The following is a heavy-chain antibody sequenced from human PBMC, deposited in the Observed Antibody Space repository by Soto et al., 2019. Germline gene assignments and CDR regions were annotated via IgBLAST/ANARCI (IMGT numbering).Heavy chain of an antibody. J-gene: IGHJ6*02. Sequence: QITLKESGPTLVKPTQTLTLTCTFSGLSLTTSGVGVSWIRQPPGKALEWLAVIYWDNDKRFSPSLKTRLTITRDTSKNPVILTMTHMDPVDTGTYYCSQGGSGSYYGMDVWGQGTTVTVSS. D-gene: IGHD3-10*01. CDR2: IYWDNDK. CDR1: GLSLTTSGVG. CDR3: SQGGSGSYYGMDV. V-gene: IGHV2-5*02.